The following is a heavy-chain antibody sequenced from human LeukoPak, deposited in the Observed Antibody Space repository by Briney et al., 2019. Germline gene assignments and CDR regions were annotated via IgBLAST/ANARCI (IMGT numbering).Heavy chain of an antibody. CDR1: GFTFSDYN. D-gene: IGHD3/OR15-3a*01. CDR3: ARVYRNEEDFWTPNNYMDV. CDR2: ISSGSSTI. V-gene: IGHV3-48*01. Sequence: GGSLRLSCAASGFTFSDYNMNWVRQAPGKGLEWASYISSGSSTIDYADSVKGRFTISRDNAKNSLYLQMNSLRAEDTAVYYCARVYRNEEDFWTPNNYMDVWGKGTTVTVSS. J-gene: IGHJ6*03.